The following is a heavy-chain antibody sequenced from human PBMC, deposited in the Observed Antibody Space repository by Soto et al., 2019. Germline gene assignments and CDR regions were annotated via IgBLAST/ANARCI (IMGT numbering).Heavy chain of an antibody. CDR3: ARDRGYSYNYYYYYGMDV. J-gene: IGHJ6*02. Sequence: GASVKVSCKASGYTFTSYAMHWVRQAPGQRLEWMGWINAGNGNTKYSQKFQGRVTITRDTSASTAYMELSSLRSEDTAVYYCARDRGYSYNYYYYYGMDVWGQGTTVTVSS. V-gene: IGHV1-3*01. CDR2: INAGNGNT. CDR1: GYTFTSYA. D-gene: IGHD5-18*01.